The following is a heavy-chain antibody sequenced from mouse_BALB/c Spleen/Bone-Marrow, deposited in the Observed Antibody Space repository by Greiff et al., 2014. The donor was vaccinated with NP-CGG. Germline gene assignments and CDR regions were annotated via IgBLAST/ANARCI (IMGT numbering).Heavy chain of an antibody. Sequence: QVQLQHSGAELVKPGTSVKLSCKASGYNFTGYWINWVKLRPGQGLEWIGDIYPGSGSTNYNEKFKSKATLTVDTSSSTAYMQLSSLASEDSALYYCARFSQLGLLAYWGQGTLVTVSA. CDR3: ARFSQLGLLAY. J-gene: IGHJ3*01. D-gene: IGHD3-1*01. V-gene: IGHV1-55*01. CDR2: IYPGSGST. CDR1: GYNFTGYW.